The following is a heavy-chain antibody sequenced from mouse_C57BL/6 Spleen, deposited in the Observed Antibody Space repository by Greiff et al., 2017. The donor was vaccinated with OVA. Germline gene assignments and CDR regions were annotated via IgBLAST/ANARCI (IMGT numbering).Heavy chain of an antibody. CDR2: IDPSDSYT. D-gene: IGHD2-12*01. V-gene: IGHV1-69*01. CDR1: GYTFTSYW. J-gene: IGHJ1*03. Sequence: QVQLQQPGAELVMPGASVKLSCKASGYTFTSYWMHWVKQRPGQGLEWIGEIDPSDSYTNYNQKFKGKSTLTVDKSSSTAYMQLSSLTSEDSAVYYCARWELRRVDFWGTGTTVTVSS. CDR3: ARWELRRVDF.